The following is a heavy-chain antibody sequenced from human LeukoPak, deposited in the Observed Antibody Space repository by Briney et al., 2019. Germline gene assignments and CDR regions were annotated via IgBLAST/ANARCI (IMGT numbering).Heavy chain of an antibody. D-gene: IGHD3-22*01. J-gene: IGHJ4*02. CDR2: IIPIFGTA. V-gene: IGHV1-69*05. Sequence: SVKVSCKASGGTFSSYAISWVRQAPGQGLEWMGGIIPIFGTANYAQKFQGRVTITTDESTSTAYMELSSLRSEDTAVYYCARGGRYYDSSGIDPYYFDYWGQGTLVTVSS. CDR1: GGTFSSYA. CDR3: ARGGRYYDSSGIDPYYFDY.